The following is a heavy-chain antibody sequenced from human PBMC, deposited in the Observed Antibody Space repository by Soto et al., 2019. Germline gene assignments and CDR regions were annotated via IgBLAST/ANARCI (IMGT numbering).Heavy chain of an antibody. CDR2: MNPNSGNT. D-gene: IGHD2-15*01. V-gene: IGHV1-8*01. J-gene: IGHJ3*02. CDR3: ARDGLVVAATTTTGAFDI. CDR1: GYTFTSYD. Sequence: ASVKVSCKASGYTFTSYDINWVRQATGQGLEWMGWMNPNSGNTGYAQKFQGRVTMTRNTSMSTAYMELGSLRSEDTAVYYCARDGLVVAATTTTGAFDIWGQGTMVTVSS.